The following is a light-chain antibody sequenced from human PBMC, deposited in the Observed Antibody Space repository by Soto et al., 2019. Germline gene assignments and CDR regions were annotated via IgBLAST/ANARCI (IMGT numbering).Light chain of an antibody. J-gene: IGKJ1*01. CDR2: AAS. CDR1: PGIRSD. Sequence: EITPSESALSAYVGARATLSCRASPGIRSDLAWYQQKPGKDPTLLIFAASNLQSGAPSRFSASGSGTHCTLTISRRQPEDFATYDCLLPDYFSWT. CDR3: LLPDYFSWT. V-gene: IGKV1-6*01.